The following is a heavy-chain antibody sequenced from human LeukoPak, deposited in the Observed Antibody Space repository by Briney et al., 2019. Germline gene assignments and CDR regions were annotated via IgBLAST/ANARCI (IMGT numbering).Heavy chain of an antibody. D-gene: IGHD4-17*01. Sequence: ASVKVSCKASGYTFTGYYMHWVRQAPGQGLEWMGWINPSGGSTSYAQKFQGRVTMTGDTSTSTVYMELSSLRSEDTAVYYCARDPHGYGDYGTLPGDYWGQGTLVTVSS. V-gene: IGHV1-46*01. CDR1: GYTFTGYY. CDR2: INPSGGST. CDR3: ARDPHGYGDYGTLPGDY. J-gene: IGHJ4*02.